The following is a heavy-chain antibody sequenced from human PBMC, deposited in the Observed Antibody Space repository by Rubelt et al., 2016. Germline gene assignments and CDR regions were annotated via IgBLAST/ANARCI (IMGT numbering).Heavy chain of an antibody. J-gene: IGHJ5*02. Sequence: GTNYNPSLKSRVTMSVDTSENHFSLKLNSVTAADTAVYYCARSTGTSSFDPWGQGTLVTVSS. V-gene: IGHV4-59*10. CDR2: GT. CDR3: ARSTGTSSFDP. D-gene: IGHD2-2*01.